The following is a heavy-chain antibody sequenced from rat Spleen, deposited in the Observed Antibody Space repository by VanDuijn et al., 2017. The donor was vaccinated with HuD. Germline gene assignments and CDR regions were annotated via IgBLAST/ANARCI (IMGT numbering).Heavy chain of an antibody. CDR3: ARSECTHYYLPFAS. CDR1: DHSITNGYR. D-gene: IGHD1-1*01. Sequence: EVQLQESGPGLVKPSQSLSLTCSVTDHSITNGYRWNWIRKFPGNKLEWMGYINSAGNTLYNPSRKSRISITRDTSKNQFFLQLNSVTTEDTATYYCARSECTHYYLPFASWGQGTLVTVSS. CDR2: INSAGNT. V-gene: IGHV3-3*01. J-gene: IGHJ3*01.